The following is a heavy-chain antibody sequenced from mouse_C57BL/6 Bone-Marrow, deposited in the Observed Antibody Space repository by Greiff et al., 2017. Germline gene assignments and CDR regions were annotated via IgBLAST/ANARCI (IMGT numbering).Heavy chain of an antibody. J-gene: IGHJ3*01. CDR3: ARHGDVYPVAY. CDR1: GFTFSSYG. V-gene: IGHV5-6*01. Sequence: EVMLVESGGDLVKPGGSLKLSCAASGFTFSSYGMSWVRQTTDKMLEWVATISSGGRYTYYPHSVKGRCNISRDNAKNTLYLQMISLKSEDTAMYDCARHGDVYPVAYWGQGTLVTVSA. CDR2: ISSGGRYT.